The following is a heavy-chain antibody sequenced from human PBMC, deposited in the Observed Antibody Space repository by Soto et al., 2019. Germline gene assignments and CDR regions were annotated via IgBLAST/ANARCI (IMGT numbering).Heavy chain of an antibody. D-gene: IGHD3-16*01. CDR2: ISSTSSYI. CDR3: ARDWGHTLDY. Sequence: EVQLVESGGGLVKPGGYLRLSCAASGFTFSSYTMNWVRQAPGKGLEWVSSISSTSSYIYYADSVKGRFTISRDNAKNSLYLQMNSLRAEETAVYYCARDWGHTLDYWGQGTLVIVSS. V-gene: IGHV3-21*01. J-gene: IGHJ4*02. CDR1: GFTFSSYT.